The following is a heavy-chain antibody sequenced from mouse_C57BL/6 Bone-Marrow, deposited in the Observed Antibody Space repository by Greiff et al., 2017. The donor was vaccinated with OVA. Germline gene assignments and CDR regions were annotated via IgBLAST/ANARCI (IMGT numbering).Heavy chain of an antibody. CDR3: TRGDRNWDRVPVAY. Sequence: EVQLQQSGTVLARPGASVKMSCKTSGYTFTSYWMHWVKQRPGQGLEWIGAIYPGNSDTSYNQKFKGKAKLTAVTSASTAYMELSSLTNEDSAVYYCTRGDRNWDRVPVAYWGQGTLVTVSA. D-gene: IGHD4-1*01. V-gene: IGHV1-5*01. CDR1: GYTFTSYW. J-gene: IGHJ3*01. CDR2: IYPGNSDT.